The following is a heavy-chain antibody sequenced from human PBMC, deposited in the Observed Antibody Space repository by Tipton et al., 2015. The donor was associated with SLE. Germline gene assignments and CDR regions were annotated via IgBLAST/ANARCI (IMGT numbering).Heavy chain of an antibody. J-gene: IGHJ6*02. CDR3: ARSGLTLVDQGRMDV. D-gene: IGHD2-8*02. CDR2: IYPSGNT. V-gene: IGHV4-30-2*01. CDR1: GDSISSGRYS. Sequence: LRLSCTVSGDSISSGRYSWSWIRQPPGKGLEWIGYIYPSGNTDYNPSLKIRGTISIDRSKNQFSLRLSSVTAADTAVYYCARSGLTLVDQGRMDVWGPGTTVTVSS.